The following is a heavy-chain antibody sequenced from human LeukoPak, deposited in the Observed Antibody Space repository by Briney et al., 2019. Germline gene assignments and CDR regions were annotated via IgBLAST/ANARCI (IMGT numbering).Heavy chain of an antibody. CDR1: GGSISSYY. V-gene: IGHV4-4*07. CDR3: ARDTYYYGSGSLSFDY. J-gene: IGHJ4*02. Sequence: SETLSLTCTVSGGSISSYYWSWIRQPAGKGLEWIGRIHTSGSTNYNASLKSRVTMSVDTSKNQFSLKLSSVTAADTAVYYCARDTYYYGSGSLSFDYWGQGSLVTVSS. CDR2: IHTSGST. D-gene: IGHD3-10*01.